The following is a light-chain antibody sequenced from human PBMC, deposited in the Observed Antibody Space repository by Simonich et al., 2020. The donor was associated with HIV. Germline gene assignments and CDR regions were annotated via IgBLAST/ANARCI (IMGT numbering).Light chain of an antibody. CDR2: AAS. CDR1: QGISNS. Sequence: DIQMTQSPSSLSASVGDRVTITCRASQGISNSLAWYQQKPGTAPKVLLYAASRLESGVPSRFSGSGSGTDYTLTISSLQPEDFATYYCQQLNSYPRALTFGGGTKVEIK. J-gene: IGKJ4*01. CDR3: QQLNSYPRALT. V-gene: IGKV1-NL1*01.